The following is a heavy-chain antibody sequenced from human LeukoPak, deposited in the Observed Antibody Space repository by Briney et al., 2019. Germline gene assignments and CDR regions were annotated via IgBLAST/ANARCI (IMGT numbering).Heavy chain of an antibody. CDR3: AREGTYYDSSGYYVLFDY. CDR2: ISSSSSYI. Sequence: PGXSLRLSCAASGFTFSSYSMNWVRQAPGKGLEWVSSISSSSSYIYYADSVKGRFTISRDNAKNSMYLQMNSLRAEDTAVYYCAREGTYYDSSGYYVLFDYWGQGTLVTVSS. CDR1: GFTFSSYS. J-gene: IGHJ4*02. D-gene: IGHD3-22*01. V-gene: IGHV3-21*01.